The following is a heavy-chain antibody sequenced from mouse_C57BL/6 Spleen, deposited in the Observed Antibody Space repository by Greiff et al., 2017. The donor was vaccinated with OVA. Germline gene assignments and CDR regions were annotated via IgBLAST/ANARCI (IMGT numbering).Heavy chain of an antibody. CDR2: IYPGGGST. CDR1: GYTFTSYD. J-gene: IGHJ1*03. V-gene: IGHV1-85*01. D-gene: IGHD2-5*01. Sequence: VQLQESGPELVKPGASVKLSCKASGYTFTSYDINWVKQRPGQGLEWIGWIYPGGGSTKYNEKFKGKATLTVDTSSSTAYMELHSLTSEVSAVYFCARSHSNYWYFDVWGTGTTVTVSS. CDR3: ARSHSNYWYFDV.